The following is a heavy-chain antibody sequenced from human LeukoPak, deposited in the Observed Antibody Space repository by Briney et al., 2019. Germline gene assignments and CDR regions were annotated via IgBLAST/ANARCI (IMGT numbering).Heavy chain of an antibody. V-gene: IGHV1-18*01. CDR3: AGVDRDYLYYYGMDV. CDR2: ISAYNGNT. CDR1: GYTFTSYG. Sequence: ASVKVSCKASGYTFTSYGISWVRQAPGQGLEWMGWISAYNGNTNYAQKLQGRVTMTTDTSTSTAYMELRSLRSDDTAVYYCAGVDRDYLYYYGMDVWGQGTTVTVSS. D-gene: IGHD4-17*01. J-gene: IGHJ6*02.